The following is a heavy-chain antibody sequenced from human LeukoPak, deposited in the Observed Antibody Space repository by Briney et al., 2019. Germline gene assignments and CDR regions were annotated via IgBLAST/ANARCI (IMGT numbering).Heavy chain of an antibody. D-gene: IGHD3-10*01. J-gene: IGHJ6*02. V-gene: IGHV4-34*01. Sequence: SETLSLTCAVYGGSFSGYYWSWIRQPPGKGREWIGEINHIGSTNYNPSLKSRVTISVDTSKNQFSLKLSSVTAADTAVYYCARRGTYYYGSGSYFYYYYYYGMDVWGQGTTVTVSS. CDR2: INHIGST. CDR3: ARRGTYYYGSGSYFYYYYYYGMDV. CDR1: GGSFSGYY.